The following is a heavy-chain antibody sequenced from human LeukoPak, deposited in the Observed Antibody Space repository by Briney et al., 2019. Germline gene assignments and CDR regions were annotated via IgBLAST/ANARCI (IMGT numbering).Heavy chain of an antibody. J-gene: IGHJ4*02. CDR1: GFTFSSYA. V-gene: IGHV3-21*01. CDR3: ARVRDIVVVVAADFDY. CDR2: ISSSSSYI. D-gene: IGHD2-15*01. Sequence: GGSLRLSCAASGFTFSSYAMSWVRQAPGKGLEWVSSISSSSSYIYYADSVKGRFTISRDNAKNSLYLQMNSLRAEDTAVYYCARVRDIVVVVAADFDYWGQGTLVTVSS.